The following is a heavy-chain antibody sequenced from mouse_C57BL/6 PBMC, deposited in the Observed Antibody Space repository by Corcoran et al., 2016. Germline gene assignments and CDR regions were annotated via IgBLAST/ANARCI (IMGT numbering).Heavy chain of an antibody. J-gene: IGHJ1*03. V-gene: IGHV1-76*01. CDR3: ASSYYSNYVGYFDV. Sequence: QVQLKQSGAELVRPGASVKLSCKASGYTFTDYYINWVKQRPGQGLEWIARIYPGSGNTYYNEKFKGKATLTAEKSSSTAYMQLSSLTSEDSAVYFCASSYYSNYVGYFDVWGTGTTVTVSS. CDR1: GYTFTDYY. CDR2: IYPGSGNT. D-gene: IGHD2-5*01.